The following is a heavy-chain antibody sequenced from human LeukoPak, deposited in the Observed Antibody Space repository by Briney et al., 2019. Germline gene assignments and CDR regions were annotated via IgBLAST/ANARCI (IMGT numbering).Heavy chain of an antibody. J-gene: IGHJ4*02. D-gene: IGHD2/OR15-2a*01. CDR3: AREGPRGNSQFDY. Sequence: GGSLRLSCAASAFTFSSYSMNWVRQAPGKGLEWVSYVSSSSNTIYYADSVKGRFTISRDNSKNTLYLQMNSLRAEDTAVYYCAREGPRGNSQFDYWGQGTLVTVSS. CDR1: AFTFSSYS. CDR2: VSSSSNTI. V-gene: IGHV3-48*01.